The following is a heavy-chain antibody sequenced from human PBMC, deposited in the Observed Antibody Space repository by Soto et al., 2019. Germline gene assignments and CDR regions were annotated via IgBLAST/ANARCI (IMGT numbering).Heavy chain of an antibody. Sequence: SETLSLTCAVSGGSISSGGYSWSWIRQPPGKGLEWIGYIYHGSTYYNPSLKSRATISVDRAKNQLSLKLSSVTAADTAVYYCARVAYCGGDCYRGFDPWGQGTPVTVSS. CDR1: GGSISSGGYS. J-gene: IGHJ5*02. V-gene: IGHV4-30-2*01. D-gene: IGHD2-21*02. CDR2: IYHGST. CDR3: ARVAYCGGDCYRGFDP.